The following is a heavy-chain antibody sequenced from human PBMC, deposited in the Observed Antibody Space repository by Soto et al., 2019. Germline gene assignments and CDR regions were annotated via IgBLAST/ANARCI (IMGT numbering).Heavy chain of an antibody. CDR3: ATNRSLSYYDILTGYPTRTYYYYMDV. J-gene: IGHJ6*03. Sequence: ASVKVSFKVSGYTLTELSMHWVRQAPGKGLEWMGGFDPEDGETIYAQKFQGRVTMTGDTSTDTAYMELSSLRSEDTAVYYCATNRSLSYYDILTGYPTRTYYYYMDVWGKGTTVTVSS. V-gene: IGHV1-24*01. CDR1: GYTLTELS. D-gene: IGHD3-9*01. CDR2: FDPEDGET.